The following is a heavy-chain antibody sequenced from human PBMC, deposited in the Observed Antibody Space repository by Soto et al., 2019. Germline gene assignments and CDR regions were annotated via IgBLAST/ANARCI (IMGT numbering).Heavy chain of an antibody. CDR2: INHSGST. CDR1: GGSFSSYC. CDR3: ARDKITGLFDY. D-gene: IGHD2-8*02. Sequence: SETLSITCAVYGGSFSSYCCTWIRQPPGTGLEWIGEINHSGSTNYNPSLKSRVTISVDTSKNQFSLKLTSVTAADTAVYYCARDKITGLFDYWGQGTLVTVSS. J-gene: IGHJ4*02. V-gene: IGHV4-34*01.